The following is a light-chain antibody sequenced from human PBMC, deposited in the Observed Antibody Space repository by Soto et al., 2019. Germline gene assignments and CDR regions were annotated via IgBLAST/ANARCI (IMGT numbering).Light chain of an antibody. CDR1: SSDVGGYNY. CDR2: EVS. CDR3: SSYAGSNNLV. V-gene: IGLV2-8*01. J-gene: IGLJ3*02. Sequence: QSVLTQPPSASGSPGQSVTISCTGTSSDVGGYNYVSWYRQHPGKAPKLMIYEVSKRPSGVPDRFSGYKSGNTASLTVSGLQAEDEADYYCSSYAGSNNLVFGGGTKVTVL.